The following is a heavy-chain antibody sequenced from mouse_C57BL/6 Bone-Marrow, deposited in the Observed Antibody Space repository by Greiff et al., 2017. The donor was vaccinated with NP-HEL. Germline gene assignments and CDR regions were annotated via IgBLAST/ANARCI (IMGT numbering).Heavy chain of an antibody. D-gene: IGHD2-3*01. CDR2: ISSGSSTI. CDR3: ARRLDDGYYFDD. V-gene: IGHV5-17*01. Sequence: EVKLVESGGGLVKPGGSLKLSCAASGFTFSDYGMHWVRQAPEKGLEWVAYISSGSSTIYYADTVKGRFTISRDNAKNTLFLQMTSLRSEDTAMYYCARRLDDGYYFDDWGQGTTLTVSS. J-gene: IGHJ2*01. CDR1: GFTFSDYG.